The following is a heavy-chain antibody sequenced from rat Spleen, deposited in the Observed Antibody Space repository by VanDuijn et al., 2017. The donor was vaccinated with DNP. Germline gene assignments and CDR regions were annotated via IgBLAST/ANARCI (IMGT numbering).Heavy chain of an antibody. Sequence: EVQLVESGGGLVQPGESLKLSCAASGFSFSSYGMAWVRQAPAKGLEWVASISPSGGSTYYRHSVKGRFTISRDNAKSTLYLQMDSRRCEDTATYYFAKREDGSYYYSYLDYGGQGVMVTFSP. CDR3: AKREDGSYYYSYLDY. V-gene: IGHV5S13*01. CDR2: ISPSGGST. J-gene: IGHJ2*01. CDR1: GFSFSSYG. D-gene: IGHD1-12*02.